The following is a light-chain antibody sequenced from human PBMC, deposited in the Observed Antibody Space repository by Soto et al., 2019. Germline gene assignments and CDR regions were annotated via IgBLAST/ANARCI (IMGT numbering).Light chain of an antibody. V-gene: IGKV2-29*03. CDR3: MQGIQLPNT. CDR2: GVS. CDR1: QSPLYSDGNTY. Sequence: DIVMTQSPLALPVTPGEPASSSCRSSQSPLYSDGNTYLSWFQQRPGQSPRRLIYGVSNRFSGVPDRFSGSGSGTDFTLKISRVEAEDVGLYYCMQGIQLPNTFGQGTRREIK. J-gene: IGKJ5*01.